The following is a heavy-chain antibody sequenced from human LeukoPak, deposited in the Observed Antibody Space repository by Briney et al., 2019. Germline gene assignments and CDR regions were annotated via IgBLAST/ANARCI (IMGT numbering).Heavy chain of an antibody. CDR2: ISYDGSNK. J-gene: IGHJ4*02. CDR3: VIAVADDGFDY. V-gene: IGHV3-30*03. CDR1: GFTFSSYR. Sequence: GRCLRLSCAASGFTFSSYRMHWVRLAPGKGLEWVAVISYDGSNKYYADSVKGRFTISRDNSKNTLYLQMNSLRAEDTAVYYCVIAVADDGFDYWGQGTLVTVSS. D-gene: IGHD6-19*01.